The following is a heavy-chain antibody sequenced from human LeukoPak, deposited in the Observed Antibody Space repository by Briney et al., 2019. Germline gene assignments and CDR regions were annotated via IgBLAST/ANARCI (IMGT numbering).Heavy chain of an antibody. CDR2: INPNSGGT. Sequence: ASVKVSCKASGGTFSNYAISWVRQAPGQGLEWMGWINPNSGGTNYAQKFQGRVTMTTDTSTNTAYMDLRSLRSDDTAMYYCARVDSGRYYGHDYWGQGTLVTVTS. V-gene: IGHV1-18*01. J-gene: IGHJ4*02. CDR3: ARVDSGRYYGHDY. CDR1: GGTFSNYA. D-gene: IGHD1-26*01.